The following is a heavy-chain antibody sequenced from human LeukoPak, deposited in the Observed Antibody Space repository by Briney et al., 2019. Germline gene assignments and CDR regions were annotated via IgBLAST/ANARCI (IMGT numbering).Heavy chain of an antibody. D-gene: IGHD3-22*01. Sequence: GGSLRLSCAASGFTFSSYAMSWVRQAPGKGLEWVAFIRTKTYRGATEYAASVKGRFTISRDDSKNIAYLQMNSLKTEDTALYYCSRGDPYYYDNSGFDYWGQGTLVTVSS. V-gene: IGHV3-49*04. CDR1: GFTFSSYA. J-gene: IGHJ4*02. CDR3: SRGDPYYYDNSGFDY. CDR2: IRTKTYRGAT.